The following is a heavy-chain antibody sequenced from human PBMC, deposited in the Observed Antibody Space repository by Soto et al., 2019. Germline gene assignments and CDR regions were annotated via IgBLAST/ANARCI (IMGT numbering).Heavy chain of an antibody. CDR1: GGTLSSYA. V-gene: IGHV1-69*06. J-gene: IGHJ6*02. D-gene: IGHD3-3*01. CDR2: IIPIFGTA. CDR3: ARDRPGGFGVVVEYYYGMDV. Sequence: GASVKVSCKASGGTLSSYAISWVRQAPGQGLEWMGGIIPIFGTANYAQKFQGRVTITADKSTSTAYMELSSLRSEDTAVYYCARDRPGGFGVVVEYYYGMDVWGQGTTVTVSS.